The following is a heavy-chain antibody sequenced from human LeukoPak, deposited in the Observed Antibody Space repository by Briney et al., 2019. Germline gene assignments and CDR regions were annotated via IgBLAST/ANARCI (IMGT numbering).Heavy chain of an antibody. Sequence: GEPLKISCKGSGYSFTSYWIGWVRQMPGKGLEWMGIIYPGDSDTRYSPSFQGQVTISADKSISTAYLQWSSLKASDTAMYYCASISSGSLSAFDYWGQGTLVTVSS. CDR3: ASISSGSLSAFDY. V-gene: IGHV5-51*01. D-gene: IGHD6-19*01. J-gene: IGHJ4*02. CDR1: GYSFTSYW. CDR2: IYPGDSDT.